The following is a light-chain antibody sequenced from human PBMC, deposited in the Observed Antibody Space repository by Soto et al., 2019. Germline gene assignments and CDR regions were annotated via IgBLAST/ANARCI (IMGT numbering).Light chain of an antibody. V-gene: IGLV1-51*01. Sequence: QSVLTQPPSVSAAPGQKVTISCSGSSSNIGNNYVFWYQQLPGTAPKPLIYDNDKRPSGIPDRFSGSKSGTSATLGITGLQTGDEADYYCATWDSSLSAGVFGGGTKLTVL. CDR1: SSNIGNNY. CDR3: ATWDSSLSAGV. CDR2: DND. J-gene: IGLJ2*01.